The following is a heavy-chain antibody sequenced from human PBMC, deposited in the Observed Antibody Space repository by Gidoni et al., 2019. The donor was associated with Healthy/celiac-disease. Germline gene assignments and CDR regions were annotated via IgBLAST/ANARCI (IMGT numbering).Heavy chain of an antibody. CDR1: GGTFSSYA. Sequence: QVQLVQSGAEVKKPGSSVKVSCKASGGTFSSYAIRWVRQAPGQGLEWMGGIIPIFGTANYAQKFQGRVTITADESTSTAYMELSSLRSEDTAVYYCARAGCSSTSCYTGGDWFDPWGQGTLVTVSS. CDR3: ARAGCSSTSCYTGGDWFDP. D-gene: IGHD2-2*02. V-gene: IGHV1-69*01. J-gene: IGHJ5*02. CDR2: IIPIFGTA.